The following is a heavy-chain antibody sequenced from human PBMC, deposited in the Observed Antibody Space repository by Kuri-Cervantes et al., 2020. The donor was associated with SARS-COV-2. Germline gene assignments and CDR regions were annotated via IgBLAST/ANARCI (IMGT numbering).Heavy chain of an antibody. CDR2: IKQDGSEK. CDR1: GFTFSSYW. V-gene: IGHV3-7*01. CDR3: ARGRYDFWSGFFPPTL. Sequence: GGSLRLSCAASGFTFSSYWMCWVRQAPGKGLEWVANIKQDGSEKYYVDSVKGRFTITRDNAKNSLYLQMNSLRAEDTAVYYCARGRYDFWSGFFPPTLWGQGTLVTVSS. D-gene: IGHD3-3*01. J-gene: IGHJ4*02.